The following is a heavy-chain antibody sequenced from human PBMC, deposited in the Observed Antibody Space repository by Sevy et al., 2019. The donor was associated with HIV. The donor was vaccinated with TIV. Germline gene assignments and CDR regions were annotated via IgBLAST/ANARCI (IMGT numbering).Heavy chain of an antibody. CDR1: GGSFSGYY. CDR3: ASREDSNGYYSG. V-gene: IGHV4-34*01. D-gene: IGHD3-22*01. CDR2: INHSGST. Sequence: SETLSLTCAVYGGSFSGYYWSWIRQPPGKGLEWIGEINHSGSTNYNPSLKSRVTISVDTSKNQFSLKLSSVTAADTAVYYCASREDSNGYYSGWGQGTLVTVSS. J-gene: IGHJ4*02.